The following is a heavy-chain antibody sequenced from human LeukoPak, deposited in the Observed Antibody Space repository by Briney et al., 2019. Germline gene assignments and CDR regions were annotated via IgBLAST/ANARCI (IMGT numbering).Heavy chain of an antibody. CDR3: ASLRTGYYGYYMDV. CDR1: GYTFTGYY. CDR2: INPNSGCT. Sequence: ASLKVSCKASGYTFTGYYMHWVRQDPGQGLEWMGWINPNSGCTNYAQKFQGRVTMTRDTSISTAYKELSRLRSDDAAVYYCASLRTGYYGYYMDVWGKGTTVTVSS. D-gene: IGHD3-9*01. J-gene: IGHJ6*03. V-gene: IGHV1-2*02.